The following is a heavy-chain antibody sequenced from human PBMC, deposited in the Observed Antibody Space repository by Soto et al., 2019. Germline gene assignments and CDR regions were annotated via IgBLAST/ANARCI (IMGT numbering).Heavy chain of an antibody. CDR1: GFTFSSYA. J-gene: IGHJ4*02. CDR2: ISYDGSNK. V-gene: IGHV3-30-3*01. CDR3: ASTGGDGYNAFDY. Sequence: PVGSLRLSCAAPGFTFSSYAMHWVRQAPGKGLEWVAVISYDGSNKYYADSVKGRFTISRDNSKNTLYLQMNSLRAEDTAVYYCASTGGDGYNAFDYWGQGTLVTVSS. D-gene: IGHD3-16*01.